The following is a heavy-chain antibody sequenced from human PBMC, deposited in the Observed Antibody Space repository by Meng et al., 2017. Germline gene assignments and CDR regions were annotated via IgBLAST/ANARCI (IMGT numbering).Heavy chain of an antibody. V-gene: IGHV7-4-1*02. J-gene: IGHJ3*02. CDR2: INTNTGNP. CDR1: GYTFTSYA. D-gene: IGHD5-24*01. Sequence: ASVKVSCKASGYTFTSYAMNWVRQAPGQGLEWMGWINTNTGNPTYAQGFTGRFVFSLDTSVSTAYLQISSLKAEDTAAYYCARVSGDGYNYRGIGAFDIWGQGTMVTVSS. CDR3: ARVSGDGYNYRGIGAFDI.